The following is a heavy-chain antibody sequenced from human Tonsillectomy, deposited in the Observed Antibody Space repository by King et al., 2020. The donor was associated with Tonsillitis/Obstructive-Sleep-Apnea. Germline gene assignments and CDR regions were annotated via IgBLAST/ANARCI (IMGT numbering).Heavy chain of an antibody. Sequence: QLVQSGAEVKKPGESLKISCKGSGYTFTTYWIAWVRQMPGKGLKCMGIIYPGDSDTRYSPSFQGQVTISADKSISTAYLQWSSLKASDTAMYYCARLGNPYYYYYMDVWGKGTTVSVSS. CDR3: ARLGNPYYYYYMDV. D-gene: IGHD1-14*01. CDR1: GYTFTTYW. J-gene: IGHJ6*03. CDR2: IYPGDSDT. V-gene: IGHV5-51*01.